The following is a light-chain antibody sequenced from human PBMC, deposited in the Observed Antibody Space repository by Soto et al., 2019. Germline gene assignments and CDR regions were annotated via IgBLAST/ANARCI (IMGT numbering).Light chain of an antibody. V-gene: IGLV2-14*01. J-gene: IGLJ1*01. CDR2: NVS. CDR3: TSYTSSSTYV. Sequence: QSVLTQPASVSGSPGQSITISCTGTSSDVGGHNSVSWYQQHPGKAPELMIYNVSNRPSGVSNRFSGSKSGNTASLTISGLLAEDEADYYCTSYTSSSTYVFGAGTKVTVL. CDR1: SSDVGGHNS.